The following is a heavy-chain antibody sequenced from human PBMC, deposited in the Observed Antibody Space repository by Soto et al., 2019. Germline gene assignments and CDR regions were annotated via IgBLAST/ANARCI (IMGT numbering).Heavy chain of an antibody. Sequence: QVQLVQSGAEVKKPGSSVKVSCKASGGSFSSYAISWVRQASGQGLEWMGGIIPIFGTANYAQKFQGRVTITADESTSTAYMELSSLRSEDTAVYYCASSSTSNYYYYYGMDVWGQGTTVTVSS. J-gene: IGHJ6*02. CDR3: ASSSTSNYYYYYGMDV. CDR2: IIPIFGTA. CDR1: GGSFSSYA. V-gene: IGHV1-69*01. D-gene: IGHD6-6*01.